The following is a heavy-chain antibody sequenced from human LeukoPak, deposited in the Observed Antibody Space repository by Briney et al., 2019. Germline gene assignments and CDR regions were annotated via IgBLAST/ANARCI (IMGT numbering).Heavy chain of an antibody. V-gene: IGHV4-4*07. CDR3: ARTPWGVGATLVYYYYYMDV. J-gene: IGHJ6*03. D-gene: IGHD1-26*01. CDR2: IYTSGSS. Sequence: SETLSLTCTVSGGSISSYYWGWIRQPAGKGLEWIGRIYTSGSSNYKPSLKSRVTISVDTSKNQFSLKLSSVTDADTAVYYCARTPWGVGATLVYYYYYMDVWGKGTTVTVSS. CDR1: GGSISSYY.